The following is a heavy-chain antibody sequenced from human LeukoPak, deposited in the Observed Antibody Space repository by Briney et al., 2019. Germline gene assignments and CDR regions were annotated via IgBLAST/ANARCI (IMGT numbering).Heavy chain of an antibody. Sequence: SETLSLTCAVYGGSFSGYYWSWIRQPPGKGLEWIGEINHSGSTNYNPSLKSRVTISVDTSKNQFSLKLSSVTAADTAVYHCARGPRRSGYYYGSGSYYERSPKNWLDPWGQGTLVTVSS. J-gene: IGHJ5*02. CDR2: INHSGST. V-gene: IGHV4-34*01. CDR1: GGSFSGYY. D-gene: IGHD3-10*01. CDR3: ARGPRRSGYYYGSGSYYERSPKNWLDP.